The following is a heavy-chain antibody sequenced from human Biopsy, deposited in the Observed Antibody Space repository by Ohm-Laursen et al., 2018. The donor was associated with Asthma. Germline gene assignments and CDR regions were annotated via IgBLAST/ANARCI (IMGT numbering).Heavy chain of an antibody. V-gene: IGHV1-18*01. Sequence: SVKVSCKPSGYTFNSAGITWVRQAPGQGLEWMGWISVYNGNTKVAQKLQDRVTMITDTSTSTAYMELRSLRSDDTAVYFCARAVDYTHYYGIDVWGQGTTVTVS. D-gene: IGHD3-16*01. CDR3: ARAVDYTHYYGIDV. J-gene: IGHJ6*02. CDR2: ISVYNGNT. CDR1: GYTFNSAG.